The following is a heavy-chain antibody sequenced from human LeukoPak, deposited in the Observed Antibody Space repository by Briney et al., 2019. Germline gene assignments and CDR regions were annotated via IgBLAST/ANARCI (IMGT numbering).Heavy chain of an antibody. Sequence: SETLSLTCAVYGGSFSGYYWSWIRQPPGKGLEWIGEINHSGSTNYNPSLKSRVTISVDTSKNQFSLKLSSVTAADTAVYYCARHVGVAAAGTGVDYWGQGTLVTVSS. CDR2: INHSGST. V-gene: IGHV4-34*01. D-gene: IGHD6-13*01. CDR3: ARHVGVAAAGTGVDY. CDR1: GGSFSGYY. J-gene: IGHJ4*02.